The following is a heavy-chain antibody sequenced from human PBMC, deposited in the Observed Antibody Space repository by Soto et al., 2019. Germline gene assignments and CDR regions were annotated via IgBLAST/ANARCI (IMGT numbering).Heavy chain of an antibody. CDR2: ISSSSSYI. CDR3: ASFGYTTEDR. D-gene: IGHD5-18*01. CDR1: GFTFSSYT. Sequence: GGSLRLSCAASGFTFSSYTMIWVRQAPGKGLEWVSSISSSSSYIYYADSVKGRFTISRDNAKNSLYLQMNSLRAEDTAVYYCASFGYTTEDRWGQGTLVTVSS. J-gene: IGHJ4*02. V-gene: IGHV3-21*01.